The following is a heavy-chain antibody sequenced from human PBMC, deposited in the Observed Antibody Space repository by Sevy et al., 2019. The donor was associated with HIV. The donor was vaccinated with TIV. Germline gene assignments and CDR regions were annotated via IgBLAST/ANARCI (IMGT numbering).Heavy chain of an antibody. CDR2: ISFDGDNK. V-gene: IGHV3-30*18. Sequence: RGCLRLSCEASGFSFSRYGMHWVRQVAGKGLEWVAVISFDGDNKYYSDSVRGRFAISRDNSENTMHLQMNNLRLDDTAVYYCAKGLSSLYPYSMDVWGQGTTVSVSS. J-gene: IGHJ6*02. CDR3: AKGLSSLYPYSMDV. CDR1: GFSFSRYG. D-gene: IGHD3-16*01.